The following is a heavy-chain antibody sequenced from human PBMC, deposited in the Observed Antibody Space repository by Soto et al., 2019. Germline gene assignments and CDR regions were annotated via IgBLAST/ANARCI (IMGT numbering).Heavy chain of an antibody. CDR2: VGGGGDNI. CDR3: ARRGYVSGRSPHLIDY. D-gene: IGHD3-10*01. V-gene: IGHV3-23*01. Sequence: QLLESGGGLVQPGGYLRLSFAASGFTFSRYSMNWVRQAPGKGLQWVATVGGGGDNIFYADSVKGRFTISRDDSQNMLFLQMNSLRPEDTAVDFCARRGYVSGRSPHLIDYWGQGTLVTVSS. CDR1: GFTFSRYS. J-gene: IGHJ4*02.